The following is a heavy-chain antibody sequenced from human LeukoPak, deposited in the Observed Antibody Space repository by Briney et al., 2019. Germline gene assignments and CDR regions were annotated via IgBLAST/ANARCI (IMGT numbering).Heavy chain of an antibody. J-gene: IGHJ4*02. CDR2: ISSGGST. D-gene: IGHD3-22*01. CDR1: GGSISSSGCY. Sequence: SETLSLTCTVSGGSISSSGCYWGWIRQPPGKGLEWIGSISSGGSTHYIPSLKSRVTISVDTPKNQFSLKLSSVTAADTAVYYCARRSYDGSGYYYVDYWGQGTLVTVSS. V-gene: IGHV4-39*01. CDR3: ARRSYDGSGYYYVDY.